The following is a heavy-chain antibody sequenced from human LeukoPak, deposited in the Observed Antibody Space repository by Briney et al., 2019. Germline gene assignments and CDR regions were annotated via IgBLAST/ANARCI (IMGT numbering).Heavy chain of an antibody. J-gene: IGHJ4*02. CDR3: ARPSGYDLAY. V-gene: IGHV5-10-1*01. CDR2: IDPSDSYT. CDR1: GYSFTSYW. D-gene: IGHD5-12*01. Sequence: GESLRVSCKGSGYSFTSYWINWVRQMPGKGLEWMGRIDPSDSYTTYSPSFQGHVTISVDKSISTAYLQWSSLRASDTAMYYCARPSGYDLAYWGQGTLVTVSS.